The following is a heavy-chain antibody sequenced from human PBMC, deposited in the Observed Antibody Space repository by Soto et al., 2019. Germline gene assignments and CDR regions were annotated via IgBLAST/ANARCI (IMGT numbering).Heavy chain of an antibody. CDR2: IYYSGTI. J-gene: IGHJ5*02. CDR1: GGSVRSGDCY. D-gene: IGHD6-13*01. CDR3: ARHVAVSGKFNWFDP. V-gene: IGHV4-61*08. Sequence: SETLSLTCTVSGGSVRSGDCYWSWIRQPPGKGLEWIGNIYYSGTIDYSPSLKSRVTISVDASKNQFSLKLSSVTAADTAVYYCARHVAVSGKFNWFDPWGQGTLVTVSS.